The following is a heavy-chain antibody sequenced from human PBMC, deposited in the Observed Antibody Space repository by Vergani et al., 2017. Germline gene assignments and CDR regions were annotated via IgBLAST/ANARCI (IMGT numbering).Heavy chain of an antibody. D-gene: IGHD2-21*02. Sequence: EVQLVESGGGLVKPGGSLRLSCAASGFTFSSYSMNWVRQAPGKGLEWVSSISSSSSYIYYADSVKGRFTISRDNSKNTLYLQMNSLRAEDTAVYYCAKGMDCGGDCYYYFDYWGQGTLVTVSS. CDR1: GFTFSSYS. V-gene: IGHV3-21*04. CDR2: ISSSSSYI. CDR3: AKGMDCGGDCYYYFDY. J-gene: IGHJ4*02.